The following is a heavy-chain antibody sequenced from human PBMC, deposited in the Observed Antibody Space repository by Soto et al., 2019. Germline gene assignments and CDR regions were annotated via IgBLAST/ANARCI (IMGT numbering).Heavy chain of an antibody. V-gene: IGHV4-30-2*01. Sequence: LSETLSLTCAVSGGSISSGGYSWSWIRQPPGKGLEWIGYIYHSGSTNYNPSLKSRVTISVDTSKNQFSLKLSSVTAADTAVYYCAREVRYSYGNYGMDVWGQGTTVTVSS. D-gene: IGHD5-18*01. J-gene: IGHJ6*02. CDR3: AREVRYSYGNYGMDV. CDR1: GGSISSGGYS. CDR2: IYHSGST.